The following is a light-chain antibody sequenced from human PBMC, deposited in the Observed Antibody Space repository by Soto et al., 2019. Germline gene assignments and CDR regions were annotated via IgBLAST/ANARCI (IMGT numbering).Light chain of an antibody. V-gene: IGKV1-5*03. J-gene: IGKJ1*01. CDR1: QSISSW. CDR2: KAS. CDR3: QQYNSYSGT. Sequence: DIPMTQSPSTLSASVGDRVTITCRASQSISSWLAWYQQKPGKAPKLLIYKASSLESGDPSRFSVSGSGTEFTLTISSLQPDDFATYYCQQYNSYSGTVGQGTKVEIK.